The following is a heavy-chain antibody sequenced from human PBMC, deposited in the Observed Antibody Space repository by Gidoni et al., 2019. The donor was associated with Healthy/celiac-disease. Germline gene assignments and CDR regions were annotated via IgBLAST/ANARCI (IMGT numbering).Heavy chain of an antibody. CDR1: GYTFTSSD. J-gene: IGHJ4*01. V-gene: IGHV1-8*01. CDR2: MNPNSGNT. CDR3: AAGKVSLGY. D-gene: IGHD2-8*01. Sequence: QVQLVQSGAEVKKPGASVKVSCRASGYTFTSSDINWVRQATGQGLEWIGWMNPNSGNTGYAQKFQGRVTMTSNTSMSTAYMELSSLRSEDSAVYYCAAGKVSLGYWGHGTLVTVSS.